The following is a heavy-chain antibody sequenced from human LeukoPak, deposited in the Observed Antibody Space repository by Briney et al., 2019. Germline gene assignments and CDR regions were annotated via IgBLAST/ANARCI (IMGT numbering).Heavy chain of an antibody. CDR1: GGSFSGYY. CDR2: IYHSGST. CDR3: AVSGYYDSSGYYGRAFVDY. V-gene: IGHV4-34*01. D-gene: IGHD3-22*01. Sequence: SETLSLTCAVYGGSFSGYYWSWIRQPPGKGLEWIGEIYHSGSTNYNPSLKSRVTISVDKSKNQFSLKLSSVTAADTAVYYCAVSGYYDSSGYYGRAFVDYWGQGTLVTVSS. J-gene: IGHJ4*02.